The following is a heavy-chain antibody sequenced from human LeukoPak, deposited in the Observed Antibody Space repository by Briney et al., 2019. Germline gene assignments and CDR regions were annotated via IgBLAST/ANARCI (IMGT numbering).Heavy chain of an antibody. V-gene: IGHV3-48*03. J-gene: IGHJ6*02. CDR3: ARLLYYGMDV. Sequence: GGSLRLSCAASGFTLSSYEMNWVRQAPGKGLEWVSYISSSGSTIYYADSVKGRFTISRDNAKNSLYLQMNSLRAEDTAVYYCARLLYYGMDVWGQGTTVTVSS. CDR2: ISSSGSTI. CDR1: GFTLSSYE.